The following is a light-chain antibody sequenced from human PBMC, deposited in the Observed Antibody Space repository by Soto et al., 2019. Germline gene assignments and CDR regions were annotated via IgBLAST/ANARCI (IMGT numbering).Light chain of an antibody. CDR3: QQYVGSPPT. Sequence: ESVLTQSPGTLSLSPGERAIISCRASQSVTSAYLAWYQQKPGQAPRLLIYAASSRATGIPDRFSGSGSGTDFTLTIIRLEPEYFAVYYCQQYVGSPPTFGQGTKLNIK. CDR2: AAS. V-gene: IGKV3-20*01. J-gene: IGKJ1*01. CDR1: QSVTSAY.